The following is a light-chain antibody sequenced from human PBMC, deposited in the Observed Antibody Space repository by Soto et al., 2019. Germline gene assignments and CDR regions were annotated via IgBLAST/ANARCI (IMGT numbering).Light chain of an antibody. CDR3: QQRSNCPRT. CDR1: QNLSRY. J-gene: IGKJ1*01. V-gene: IGKV3-11*01. Sequence: IVMTLSPATLSVSAGIIPTLSCRARQNLSRYLLWFQQNPGQAPRLLIYDASIRATGIPARSSGSGSGTDLTLTSPTLEPEDFTVYCSQQRSNCPRTFGQGTKVDIK. CDR2: DAS.